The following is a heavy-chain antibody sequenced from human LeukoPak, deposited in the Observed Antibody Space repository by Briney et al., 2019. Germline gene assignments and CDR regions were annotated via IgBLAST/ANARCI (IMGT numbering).Heavy chain of an antibody. CDR1: GFTFDDYA. V-gene: IGHV3-9*01. J-gene: IGHJ4*02. CDR3: AKDGRYCSGGSCYRPFDY. Sequence: GRSLRLSCAASGFTFDDYAMHWVRQAPGKGLEWVSGISWNSGSIGYADSVKGRFTISRDNAKNSLYLQMNSLRAEDTALYYCAKDGRYCSGGSCYRPFDYWGQGTLVTVSS. D-gene: IGHD2-15*01. CDR2: ISWNSGSI.